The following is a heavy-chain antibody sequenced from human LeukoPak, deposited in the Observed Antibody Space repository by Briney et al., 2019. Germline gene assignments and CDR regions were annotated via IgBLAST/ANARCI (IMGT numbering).Heavy chain of an antibody. CDR3: ATVGTYYYANTSYHTFDY. J-gene: IGHJ4*02. CDR2: FDPEDGET. Sequence: ASVKVSCKVSGYTLPELSIHWVRLAPGKRLEWMGGFDPEDGETIYAQKFQGRVTMTEDTSTYTANMELSSLRSDDTAVYYCATVGTYYYANTSYHTFDYWGQGTLLTVSS. V-gene: IGHV1-24*01. D-gene: IGHD3-22*01. CDR1: GYTLPELS.